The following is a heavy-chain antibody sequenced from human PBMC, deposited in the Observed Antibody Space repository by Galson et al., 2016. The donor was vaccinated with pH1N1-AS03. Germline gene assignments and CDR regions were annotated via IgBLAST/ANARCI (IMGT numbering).Heavy chain of an antibody. CDR2: IYSIGGT. V-gene: IGHV4-59*01. J-gene: IGHJ4*02. D-gene: IGHD6-13*01. Sequence: ETLSLTCTVSSGSISSYSWTWIRQPPGKGLEWIWSIYSIGGTNYNPSLESRITISVEPSKNQFSLKLRSVTAADTAVYYCARATAVGPPYFDYWGQGTVATVSS. CDR1: SGSISSYS. CDR3: ARATAVGPPYFDY.